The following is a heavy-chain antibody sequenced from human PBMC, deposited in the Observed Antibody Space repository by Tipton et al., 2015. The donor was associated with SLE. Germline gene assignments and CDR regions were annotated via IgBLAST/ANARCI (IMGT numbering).Heavy chain of an antibody. CDR2: ISAYNGNT. D-gene: IGHD6-13*01. J-gene: IGHJ4*02. CDR1: GYSFTTYW. CDR3: ARRFGSSWYGN. Sequence: QLVQSGAEVKRPGESLRISCKGSGYSFTTYWISWVRQAPGQGLEWMGWISAYNGNTNYAQKLQGRVTMTTDTSTSTAYMELRSLRSDDTAVYYCARRFGSSWYGNWGQGTLVTVSS. V-gene: IGHV1-18*04.